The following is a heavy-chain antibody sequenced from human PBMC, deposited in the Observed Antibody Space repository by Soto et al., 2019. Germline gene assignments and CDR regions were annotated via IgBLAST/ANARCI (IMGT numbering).Heavy chain of an antibody. CDR2: IIPIFGTA. J-gene: IGHJ6*02. CDR3: ARGDYDFWSGYVHYGMDV. V-gene: IGHV1-69*06. Sequence: QVQLVQSGAEVKKPGSSVKVSCKASGGTFSSYAISWVRQAPGQGLEWMGGIIPIFGTANYAQKFQGRVTITADKSTSTAYMELSSLRSEDTAVYYCARGDYDFWSGYVHYGMDVWGQGTKVTVSS. D-gene: IGHD3-3*01. CDR1: GGTFSSYA.